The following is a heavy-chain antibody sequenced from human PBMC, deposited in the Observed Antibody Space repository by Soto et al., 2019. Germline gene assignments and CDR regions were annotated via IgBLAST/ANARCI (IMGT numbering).Heavy chain of an antibody. CDR3: ARDRAWERAFDI. D-gene: IGHD1-26*01. V-gene: IGHV3-48*01. CDR1: GFTFSSYN. J-gene: IGHJ3*02. CDR2: ISTSSSII. Sequence: TGGSLRLSCAASGFTFSSYNMNWVRQAPGKGLEWVSYISTSSSIIYYADSVKGRFTISRHNAKNSLYLHMNSLRAADTAVYYCARDRAWERAFDIWGQGTMVTVSS.